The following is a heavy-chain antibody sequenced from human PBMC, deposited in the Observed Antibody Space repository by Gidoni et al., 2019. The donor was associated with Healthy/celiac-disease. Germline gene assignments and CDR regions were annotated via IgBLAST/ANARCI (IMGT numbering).Heavy chain of an antibody. D-gene: IGHD3-22*01. Sequence: QVQLVESGGGVVQPGRSLRLSCAASGFTFSSYGMHWVRQAPGKGLEWVAVISYDGSNKYYADSAKGRFTISRDNSKNTLYLQMNSLRAEDTAVYYCANLRENYYDSSGYYSYYWGQGTLVTVSS. CDR3: ANLRENYYDSSGYYSYY. J-gene: IGHJ4*02. CDR1: GFTFSSYG. CDR2: ISYDGSNK. V-gene: IGHV3-30*18.